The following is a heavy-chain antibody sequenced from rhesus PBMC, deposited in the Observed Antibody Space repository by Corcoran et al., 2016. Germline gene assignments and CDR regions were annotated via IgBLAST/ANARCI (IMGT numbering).Heavy chain of an antibody. J-gene: IGHJ4*01. CDR1: GGSFSGYY. CDR2: ISGSSGST. D-gene: IGHD6-37*01. Sequence: QVQLQESGPGLVKPSETLSLTCAVSGGSFSGYYWGWIRQPPGTGLEWIGYISGSSGSTDYNPSLKSRVTISTDTSKNQFSLKLSSVTAADAAVYYCARDRAGWSPYFDYWGQGVLVTVSS. CDR3: ARDRAGWSPYFDY. V-gene: IGHV4-165*01.